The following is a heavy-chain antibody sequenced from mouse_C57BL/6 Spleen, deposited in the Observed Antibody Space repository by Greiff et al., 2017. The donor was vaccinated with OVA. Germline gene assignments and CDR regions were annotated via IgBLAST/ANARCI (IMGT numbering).Heavy chain of an antibody. CDR2: IHPSDGST. CDR1: GYTFTSYD. CDR3: ASERLTSFDY. D-gene: IGHD3-2*02. Sequence: VQLQESGPELVKPGASVKLSCKASGYTFTSYDINWVKQRPGQGLEWIGWIHPSDGSTNYNEKFKGKATLPVDTSSSTAYMELHSLTSEDSAVYFCASERLTSFDYWGQGTTLTVSS. V-gene: IGHV1-85*01. J-gene: IGHJ2*01.